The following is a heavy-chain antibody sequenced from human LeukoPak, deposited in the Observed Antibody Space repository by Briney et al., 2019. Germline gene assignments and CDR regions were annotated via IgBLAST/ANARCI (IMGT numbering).Heavy chain of an antibody. CDR3: AKGPTQYSSGWLT. V-gene: IGHV3-30*18. Sequence: GGSLRLSCAASGFTFSSYGMHWVRQAPGKGLEWVAVISYDGSNKYYADSVKGRFTISRDNSKNTLYLQMSSLRAEDTAVYYCAKGPTQYSSGWLTWGQGTLVTVSS. CDR2: ISYDGSNK. J-gene: IGHJ5*02. CDR1: GFTFSSYG. D-gene: IGHD6-19*01.